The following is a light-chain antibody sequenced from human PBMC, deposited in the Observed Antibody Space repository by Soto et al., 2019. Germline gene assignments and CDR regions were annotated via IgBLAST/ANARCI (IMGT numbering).Light chain of an antibody. Sequence: EIVLTQSPGTLSLSPGERATLSCRASQSVRSTYVAWYQQKPGQAPRLLIFDASSRATGSPDRFSGSGSGTDFTLSISRLEPEDFAVYYCHQYGSSPATFGQGTKVEIK. V-gene: IGKV3-20*01. J-gene: IGKJ1*01. CDR1: QSVRSTY. CDR3: HQYGSSPAT. CDR2: DAS.